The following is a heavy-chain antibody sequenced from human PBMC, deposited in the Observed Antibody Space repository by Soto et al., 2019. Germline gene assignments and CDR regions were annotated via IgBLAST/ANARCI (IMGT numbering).Heavy chain of an antibody. Sequence: GGSLRLSCAASGFTFSSYWMHWVRQAPGKGLVWVSRINSDGSSTSYADSVKGRFTISRDNAKNTLYLQMNSLRAEDTAVYYCARDRQYHRYYYYYMDVWGKGTTVTVSS. CDR1: GFTFSSYW. D-gene: IGHD2-2*01. CDR2: INSDGSST. V-gene: IGHV3-74*01. J-gene: IGHJ6*03. CDR3: ARDRQYHRYYYYYMDV.